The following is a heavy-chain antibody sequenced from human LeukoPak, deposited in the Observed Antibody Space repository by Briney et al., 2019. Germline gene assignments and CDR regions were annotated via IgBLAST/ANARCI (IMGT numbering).Heavy chain of an antibody. V-gene: IGHV3-9*01. CDR3: AKAYCSSTSCPTLHYYYGMDV. CDR2: ISWNSGSI. CDR1: GFTFDVYA. Sequence: GGSLRLSCAVSGFTFDVYAIHWVRQAPGRGLEWVSGISWNSGSISYADSVKGRFTISRDNAKNSLYLQMNSLRAEDTALYYCAKAYCSSTSCPTLHYYYGMDVWGQGTTVTVSS. J-gene: IGHJ6*02. D-gene: IGHD2-2*01.